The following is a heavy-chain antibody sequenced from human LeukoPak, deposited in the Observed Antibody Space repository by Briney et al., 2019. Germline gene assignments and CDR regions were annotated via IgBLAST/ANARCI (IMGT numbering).Heavy chain of an antibody. D-gene: IGHD3-22*01. Sequence: PGRSLRLSCAASGFTFSNYGMQRVRQAPGKGLEWVAVIWYDGTNKYYADSVKGRFTISRDNSKNTLYLQMNSLRAEDTAVYYCARGRGYDSGTYNYAFSDYWGQGTLVTVSS. CDR3: ARGRGYDSGTYNYAFSDY. J-gene: IGHJ4*02. CDR2: IWYDGTNK. V-gene: IGHV3-33*01. CDR1: GFTFSNYG.